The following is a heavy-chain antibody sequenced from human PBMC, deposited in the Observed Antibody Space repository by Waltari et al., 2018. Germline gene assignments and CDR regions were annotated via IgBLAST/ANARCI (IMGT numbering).Heavy chain of an antibody. D-gene: IGHD6-13*01. CDR1: GFTFSNYG. Sequence: QVQLVESGGGVVQPGRSLRLSCEASGFTFSNYGMHWVRQAPGKGLEWVTVIGFDGNKKRYVDSVKGRFTISRDNSKNTLYLQMDSLRKEDTAMYYCATGIAAPGIFDYWGRGTLVTVSS. CDR2: IGFDGNKK. J-gene: IGHJ4*02. V-gene: IGHV3-33*08. CDR3: ATGIAAPGIFDY.